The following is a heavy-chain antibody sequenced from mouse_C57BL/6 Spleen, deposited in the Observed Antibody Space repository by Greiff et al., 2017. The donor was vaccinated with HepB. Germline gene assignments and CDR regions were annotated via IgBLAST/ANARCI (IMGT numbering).Heavy chain of an antibody. Sequence: QVQLQQPGAELVKPGASVKMSCKASGYTFTSYWITWVKQRPGQGLEWIGDIYPGSGSTNYNEKFKSKAPLTVATSSSTAYMQLSSLTSEDSAVYYCEGSSYGYFDVWGTGTTVTVSS. D-gene: IGHD1-1*01. J-gene: IGHJ1*03. CDR3: EGSSYGYFDV. CDR1: GYTFTSYW. CDR2: IYPGSGST. V-gene: IGHV1-55*01.